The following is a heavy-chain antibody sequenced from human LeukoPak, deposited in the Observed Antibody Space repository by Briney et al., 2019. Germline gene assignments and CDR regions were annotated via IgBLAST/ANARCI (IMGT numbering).Heavy chain of an antibody. Sequence: SETLSLTCTVSGGSISSYYWSWIRQPPGKGLERIGYIYYSGSTNYNPSLKSRVTISVDTSKNQFSLKLSSVTAADTAVYYCAREKRYCSSTSCHRDAFDIWGQGTMVTVSS. CDR3: AREKRYCSSTSCHRDAFDI. V-gene: IGHV4-59*01. CDR2: IYYSGST. D-gene: IGHD2-2*01. CDR1: GGSISSYY. J-gene: IGHJ3*02.